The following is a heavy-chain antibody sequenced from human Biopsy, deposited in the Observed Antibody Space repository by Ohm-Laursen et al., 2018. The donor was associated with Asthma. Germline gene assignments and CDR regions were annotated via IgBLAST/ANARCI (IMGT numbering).Heavy chain of an antibody. V-gene: IGHV3-9*01. J-gene: IGHJ4*02. CDR2: ISWNSATI. CDR3: AKVRSDWVITESFDY. D-gene: IGHD3-22*01. CDR1: GFKFDEYT. Sequence: LRLSCAAFGFKFDEYTMHWVRQAPGKGLEWVSGISWNSATIGYADSVEGRFTISRDNAKNSVFLHMDSLRPEDTAFYYCAKVRSDWVITESFDYWGQGVLVTVSS.